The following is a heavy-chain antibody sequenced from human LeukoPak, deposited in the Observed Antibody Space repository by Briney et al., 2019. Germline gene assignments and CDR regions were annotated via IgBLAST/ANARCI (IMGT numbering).Heavy chain of an antibody. V-gene: IGHV6-1*01. Sequence: SQTLSLTCAISGDSVSSISVAWNWIRQSPSRGLEWLGRTDYRSKWYYEYAVSVKSRITISPHPSKNQFSLQLTSVPPEDTAVYYCSLARSEYHYGMDVWGQGTTVTVSS. CDR1: GDSVSSISVA. J-gene: IGHJ6*02. CDR3: SLARSEYHYGMDV. CDR2: TDYRSKWYY.